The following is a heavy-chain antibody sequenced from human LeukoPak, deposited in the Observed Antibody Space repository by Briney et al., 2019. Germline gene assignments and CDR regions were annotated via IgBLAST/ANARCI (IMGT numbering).Heavy chain of an antibody. CDR2: ISGSGGST. D-gene: IGHD3-22*01. CDR1: GFTFSSYA. Sequence: GGSLRLSCAASGFTFSSYAMGWVRQAPGKGLEWVSGISGSGGSTYYADSVKGRFTISRDNSKNTLYLQMNSLRAEDTAVYYCAAQARASMIVVVDYWGQGTLVTVSS. J-gene: IGHJ4*02. V-gene: IGHV3-23*01. CDR3: AAQARASMIVVVDY.